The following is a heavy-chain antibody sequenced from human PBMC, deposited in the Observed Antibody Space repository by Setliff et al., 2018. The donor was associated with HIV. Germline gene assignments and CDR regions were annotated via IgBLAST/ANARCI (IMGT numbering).Heavy chain of an antibody. D-gene: IGHD3-10*01. V-gene: IGHV1-69*13. Sequence: ASVKVSCKTSGGTFSSFVFTWVRQAPGQGLEWMGGIIPMYDTRNYAQKFQGRVTITADESTRTAYMELSSLRSEDTAVYYCARSRTDDGSGRYYNNDWFDSWGQGTLVTVSS. CDR1: GGTFSSFV. CDR3: ARSRTDDGSGRYYNNDWFDS. J-gene: IGHJ5*01. CDR2: IIPMYDTR.